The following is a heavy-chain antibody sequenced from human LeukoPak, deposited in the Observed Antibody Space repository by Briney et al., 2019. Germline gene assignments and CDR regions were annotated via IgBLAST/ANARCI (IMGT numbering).Heavy chain of an antibody. CDR3: AKIFCGGSCNWFDP. V-gene: IGHV3-30*18. Sequence: QPGRSLRLSCAASGFTFSNYGMHWVRQAPGKGLEWVAVISYDGSNKYYADSVKGRFTISRDNSKNTLYLQMNSLRAEDTAVYYCAKIFCGGSCNWFDPWGQGTLVTVSS. CDR1: GFTFSNYG. CDR2: ISYDGSNK. J-gene: IGHJ5*02. D-gene: IGHD2-15*01.